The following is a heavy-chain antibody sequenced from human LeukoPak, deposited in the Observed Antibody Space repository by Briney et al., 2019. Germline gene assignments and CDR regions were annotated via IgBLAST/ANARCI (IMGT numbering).Heavy chain of an antibody. V-gene: IGHV1-2*02. CDR3: AREDLVGATFYGMDV. D-gene: IGHD1-26*01. J-gene: IGHJ6*02. CDR1: GYTFTGYY. Sequence: ASVKVSCKASGYTFTGYYMHWVRQAPGQGLEWMGWINPNSGGTNYAQKFQGRVTMTRDTSISTAYTELSRLRSDDTAVYYCAREDLVGATFYGMDVWGQGTTVTVSS. CDR2: INPNSGGT.